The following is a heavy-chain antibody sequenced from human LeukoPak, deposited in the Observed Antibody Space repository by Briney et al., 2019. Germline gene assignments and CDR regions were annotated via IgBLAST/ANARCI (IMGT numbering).Heavy chain of an antibody. CDR3: ARRIAAEAFDI. D-gene: IGHD6-25*01. CDR1: GYRFTNSW. V-gene: IGHV5-51*01. J-gene: IGHJ3*02. CDR2: IYPGDSDT. Sequence: GESLKISCKVSGYRFTNSWIGWVRQMPGKGLEWMGIIYPGDSDTRYSPSFQGQVTISADKSISTAYLQWSGLKASDTAMYYCARRIAAEAFDIWGQGTMVTVSA.